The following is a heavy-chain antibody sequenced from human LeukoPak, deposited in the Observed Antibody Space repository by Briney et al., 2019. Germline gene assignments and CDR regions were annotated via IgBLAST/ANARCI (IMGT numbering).Heavy chain of an antibody. Sequence: SETLSLTCTVSGGSISSYYWSWIRQPAGKGLEWIGRIYTSGSTNYNPSLKSRVTMSVDTSKNQFSLKLSSVTAADTAVYYCAREWGAVTLNWFDPWGQGTLVTVSS. V-gene: IGHV4-4*07. CDR3: AREWGAVTLNWFDP. D-gene: IGHD4-17*01. CDR1: GGSISSYY. CDR2: IYTSGST. J-gene: IGHJ5*02.